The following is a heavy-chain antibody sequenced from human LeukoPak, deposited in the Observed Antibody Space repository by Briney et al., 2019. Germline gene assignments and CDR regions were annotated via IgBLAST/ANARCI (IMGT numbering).Heavy chain of an antibody. J-gene: IGHJ4*02. Sequence: PSETLSLTCAVYGGSFSGYYWSWIRQPPGKGLEWIGEINHSGSTNYNPSLKSRVTISVDTSKNQFSLKLSSVTAADTAVYYCARGQKMATIRGSGALDYWGQGTLVTVSS. CDR1: GGSFSGYY. V-gene: IGHV4-34*01. D-gene: IGHD5-24*01. CDR2: INHSGST. CDR3: ARGQKMATIRGSGALDY.